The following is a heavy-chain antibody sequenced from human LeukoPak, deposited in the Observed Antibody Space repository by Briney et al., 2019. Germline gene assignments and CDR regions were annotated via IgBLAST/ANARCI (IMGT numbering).Heavy chain of an antibody. CDR2: ISAKNGNT. V-gene: IGHV1-18*01. Sequence: ASVKVSRKTSGYSFSNYGVVWVRQAPGQGLEWMGWISAKNGNTKNSQKVQGRVTMTTDPSTGTAYLDLTSLRADDTAVYYCARASDISWPFENWGQGTLVLVSS. CDR3: ARASDISWPFEN. D-gene: IGHD6-13*01. J-gene: IGHJ1*01. CDR1: GYSFSNYG.